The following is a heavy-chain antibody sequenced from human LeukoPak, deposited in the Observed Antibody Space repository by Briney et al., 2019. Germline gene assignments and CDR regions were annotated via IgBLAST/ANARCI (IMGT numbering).Heavy chain of an antibody. CDR2: NYYSGST. V-gene: IGHV4-39*01. Sequence: PSETLSLTCTVCGGSISSSSYYWGWIRQPPGKGLERIGSNYYSGSTYYNPSLKSRVTISVDTSKNQFSLKLSSVTAADTAVYYCARQMGWVGYSSSPRGDYYYGMDVWGQGTTVTVSS. CDR1: GGSISSSSYY. CDR3: ARQMGWVGYSSSPRGDYYYGMDV. J-gene: IGHJ6*02. D-gene: IGHD6-13*01.